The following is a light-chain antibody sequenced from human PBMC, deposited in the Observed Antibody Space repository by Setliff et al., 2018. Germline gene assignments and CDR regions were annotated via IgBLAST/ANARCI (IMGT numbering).Light chain of an antibody. CDR3: SSYAGSNLYV. CDR1: SSDVGGYNY. J-gene: IGLJ1*01. V-gene: IGLV2-8*01. Sequence: QSALTQPPSASGSPGQSVTISCTGTSSDVGGYNYVSWYQQHPGKAPKLMIYEVSERPSGVPDRFSGSKSGNTASLTVSGLQAEDEADYYCSSYAGSNLYVFGTGTKVTV. CDR2: EVS.